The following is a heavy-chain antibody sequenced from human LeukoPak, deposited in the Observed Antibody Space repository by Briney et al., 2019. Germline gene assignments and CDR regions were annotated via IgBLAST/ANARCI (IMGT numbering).Heavy chain of an antibody. CDR1: GFTLSNFA. J-gene: IGHJ4*02. Sequence: GKSLRLSCAASGFTLSNFAMHWVRQAPGQGLEWVAVISDDGTNRFYGDSVKGRFSISRDNSRNTVSLQMNSLRVEDTAVYFCVRGRWEVLLDSWGQGTLVTVSS. V-gene: IGHV3-30*04. CDR2: ISDDGTNR. CDR3: VRGRWEVLLDS. D-gene: IGHD1-26*01.